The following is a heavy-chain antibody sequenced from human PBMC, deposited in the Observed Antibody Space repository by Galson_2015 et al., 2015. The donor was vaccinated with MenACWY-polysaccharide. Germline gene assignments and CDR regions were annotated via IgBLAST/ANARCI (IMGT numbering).Heavy chain of an antibody. CDR3: ARVSTHYYYYGMDV. V-gene: IGHV1-8*01. J-gene: IGHJ6*02. CDR1: GYTFTSYD. CDR2: MNPNSGNT. Sequence: SVKVSCKASGYTFTSYDINWVRQASGQGLEWMGWMNPNSGNTGYAQKFQGRVTMTRNTSISTAYMELSSLRSEDTAVYYCARVSTHYYYYGMDVWGQGTTVTVSS.